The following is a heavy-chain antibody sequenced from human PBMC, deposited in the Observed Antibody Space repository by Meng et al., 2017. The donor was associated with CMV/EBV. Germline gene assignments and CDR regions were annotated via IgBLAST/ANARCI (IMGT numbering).Heavy chain of an antibody. D-gene: IGHD6-19*01. J-gene: IGHJ4*02. CDR3: ARGYATQWLVRYYFDY. CDR2: IRYDGSNK. CDR1: GFTFSSYG. V-gene: IGHV3-30*02. Sequence: GESLKISCAASGFTFSSYGMHWVRQAPGKGLEWVAFIRYDGSNKYYADSVKGRFTISRDNSKNTLYLQMNSLRSDDTAVYYCARGYATQWLVRYYFDYWGQGTLVTVSS.